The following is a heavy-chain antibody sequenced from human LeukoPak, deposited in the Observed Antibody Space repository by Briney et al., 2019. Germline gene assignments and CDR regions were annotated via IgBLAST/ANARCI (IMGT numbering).Heavy chain of an antibody. Sequence: GGSPRLSCAASGFTFSTYWMSWVRQAPGKGLEWVANIKEDGSEKYYGDSVKGRFTISRDNAKNSLYLQMNSLRAEDTAVYYCARDSSGYQWGQGTLVTVSS. CDR2: IKEDGSEK. CDR1: GFTFSTYW. V-gene: IGHV3-7*01. CDR3: ARDSSGYQ. D-gene: IGHD3-22*01. J-gene: IGHJ4*02.